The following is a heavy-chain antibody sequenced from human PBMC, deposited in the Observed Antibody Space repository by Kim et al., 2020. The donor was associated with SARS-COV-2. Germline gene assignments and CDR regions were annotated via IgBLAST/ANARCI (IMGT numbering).Heavy chain of an antibody. Sequence: GGSLRLSCAASGFTFSSYSMNWVRQAPGKGLEWVSSISSSSSYIYYADSVKGRFTISRDNAKNSLYLQMNSLRAEDTAVYYCARAPGIAAAGGWGQGTLVTVSS. V-gene: IGHV3-21*01. CDR2: ISSSSSYI. CDR3: ARAPGIAAAGG. J-gene: IGHJ4*02. CDR1: GFTFSSYS. D-gene: IGHD6-13*01.